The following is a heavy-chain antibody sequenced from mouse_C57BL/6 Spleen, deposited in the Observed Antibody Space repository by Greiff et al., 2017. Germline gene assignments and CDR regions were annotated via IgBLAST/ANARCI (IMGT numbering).Heavy chain of an antibody. CDR1: GYAFSSYW. V-gene: IGHV1-80*01. CDR3: ARDSLFDY. CDR2: IYPGDGDT. Sequence: VQLQQSGAELVKPGASVKISCKASGYAFSSYWMNWVKQRPGMGLEWIGQIYPGDGDTNYNGQFTGKATLNADKSSSTAYMQLSSLTSEDAAVYCCARDSLFDYWGQGTTLTVSS. J-gene: IGHJ2*01.